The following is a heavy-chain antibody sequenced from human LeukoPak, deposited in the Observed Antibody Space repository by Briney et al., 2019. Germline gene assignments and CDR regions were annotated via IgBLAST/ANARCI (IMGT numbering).Heavy chain of an antibody. V-gene: IGHV3-23*01. CDR2: ISGSGGST. CDR3: AKDSSSGDYDY. CDR1: GFTFSSYA. Sequence: GGSLRLSCAASGFTFSSYAMSWVRQAPGEGLEWVSAISGSGGSTNYADSVKGRFTISRDNSKDTLYLQMNSLRAEDTAVYYCAKDSSSGDYDYWGQRTLVTVSS. J-gene: IGHJ4*02. D-gene: IGHD4-17*01.